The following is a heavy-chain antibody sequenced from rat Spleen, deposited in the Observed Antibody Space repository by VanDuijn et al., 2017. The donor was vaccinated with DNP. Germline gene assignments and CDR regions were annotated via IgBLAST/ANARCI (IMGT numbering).Heavy chain of an antibody. Sequence: EVQLVESGGGLVQPGRSLKLSCAASGFTFSHYYMAWVRRAPTKGLEWVAYISYDGSSTYYRDSVKGRFTVSRDNAKNTLYLQMNSLRSEDTATYYCARDLRSYDYWGQGVMVTVSS. CDR2: ISYDGSST. D-gene: IGHD1-3*01. CDR1: GFTFSHYY. J-gene: IGHJ2*01. V-gene: IGHV5-20*01. CDR3: ARDLRSYDY.